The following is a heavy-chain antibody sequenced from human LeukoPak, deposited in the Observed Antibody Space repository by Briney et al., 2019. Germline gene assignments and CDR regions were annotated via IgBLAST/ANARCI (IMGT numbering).Heavy chain of an antibody. Sequence: PGRSLRLSCAASGFTFSSYAMHWVRQAPGKGLEWVAVISYDGSNKYYADSVKGRFTISRDNAKNTLYVQMNSLRAEDTAVYYCAILHSSGWSSYWGQGTLVTVSS. D-gene: IGHD6-19*01. CDR2: ISYDGSNK. CDR1: GFTFSSYA. CDR3: AILHSSGWSSY. J-gene: IGHJ4*02. V-gene: IGHV3-30-3*01.